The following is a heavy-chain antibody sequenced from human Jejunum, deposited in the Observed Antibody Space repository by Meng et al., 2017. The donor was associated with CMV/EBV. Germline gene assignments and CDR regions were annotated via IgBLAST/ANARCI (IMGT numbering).Heavy chain of an antibody. J-gene: IGHJ5*02. CDR1: GGSISRNNDF. Sequence: QLQPQGSGPGLLKPSETLSLTCSVSGGSISRNNDFWGWIRQPPGKGLEWIGTIYYTGNTYYNSSLKSRLTISADTSKNQFSLNLNSVTAADTAIYYCARGFAVIVGMGNWFDPWGQGTLVTVSS. CDR2: IYYTGNT. CDR3: ARGFAVIVGMGNWFDP. D-gene: IGHD3-22*01. V-gene: IGHV4-39*07.